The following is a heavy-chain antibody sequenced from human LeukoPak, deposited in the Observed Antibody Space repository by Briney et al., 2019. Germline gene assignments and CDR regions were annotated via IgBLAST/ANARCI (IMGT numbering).Heavy chain of an antibody. Sequence: ASVKVSCKASGYTFTSYYLHWVRQAPGQGLEWMGGIIPIFGTANYAQKFQGRVTITADESTSTAYMELSSLRSEDTAVYYCARDSQLGIGWFDPWGQGTLVTVSS. V-gene: IGHV1-69*13. CDR3: ARDSQLGIGWFDP. D-gene: IGHD7-27*01. J-gene: IGHJ5*02. CDR2: IIPIFGTA. CDR1: GYTFTSYY.